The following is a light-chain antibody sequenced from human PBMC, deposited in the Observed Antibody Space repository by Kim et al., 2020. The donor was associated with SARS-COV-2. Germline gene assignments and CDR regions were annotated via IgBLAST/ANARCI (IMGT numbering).Light chain of an antibody. CDR2: EVS. V-gene: IGLV2-8*01. CDR1: SSDIGGYDY. CDR3: SSYAGSNNYV. J-gene: IGLJ1*01. Sequence: SSLPPPPSASGSPGQSVTISCTGTSSDIGGYDYVSWYQQHPGKAPKLMIYEVSKRPSGVPDRFSGSKSGNTASLTVSGLQAEDEADYYCSSYAGSNNYVFGPGTTVTVL.